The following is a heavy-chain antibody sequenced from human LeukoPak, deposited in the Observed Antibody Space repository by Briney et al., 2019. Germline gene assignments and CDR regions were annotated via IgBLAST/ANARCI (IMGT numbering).Heavy chain of an antibody. V-gene: IGHV1-2*02. CDR3: ARGVLKGDSDWFDP. CDR1: GYTFTGYY. J-gene: IGHJ5*02. Sequence: ASVKVSCKASGYTFTGYYMHWVRQAPGPGLEWMGWINPNSGGTNYAQKFQGRVTMTRDTSISTAYMELSRLRSDDTAVYYCARGVLKGDSDWFDPWGQGTLVTVSS. CDR2: INPNSGGT. D-gene: IGHD3-16*01.